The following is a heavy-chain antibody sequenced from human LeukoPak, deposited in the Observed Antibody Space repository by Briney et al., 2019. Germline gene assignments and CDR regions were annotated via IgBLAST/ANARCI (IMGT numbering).Heavy chain of an antibody. CDR2: ISSSSSYI. J-gene: IGHJ2*01. CDR3: ARDDCGGDCYSGWYFDL. Sequence: GSLRLSWAASGSTFVGFTMNWVGQPQGKGLGWFSSISSSSSYIYYADSVKGRFTISRDNAKNSLYLQMNSLRAEDTAVYYCARDDCGGDCYSGWYFDLWGRGTLVTVSS. CDR1: GSTFVGFT. V-gene: IGHV3-21*01. D-gene: IGHD2-21*02.